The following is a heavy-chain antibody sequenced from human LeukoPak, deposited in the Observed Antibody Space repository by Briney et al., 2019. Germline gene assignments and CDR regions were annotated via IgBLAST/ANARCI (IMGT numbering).Heavy chain of an antibody. CDR1: GFTFSSFT. Sequence: GGSLRLSCAASGFTFSSFTMNWVRQAPGKGLEWVSSISSSSSYIYYADSVKARFTISRDNAKNSLYLQMNSLRAEDTAVYYCAKESRYCSSTSCYTASFDYWGQGTLVTVSS. V-gene: IGHV3-21*01. CDR3: AKESRYCSSTSCYTASFDY. D-gene: IGHD2-2*02. J-gene: IGHJ4*02. CDR2: ISSSSSYI.